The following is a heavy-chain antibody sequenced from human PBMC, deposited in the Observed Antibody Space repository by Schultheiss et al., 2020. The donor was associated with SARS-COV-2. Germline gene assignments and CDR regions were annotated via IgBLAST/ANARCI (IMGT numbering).Heavy chain of an antibody. Sequence: GGSLRLSCAASGFTFSSYEMNWVRQAPGKGLEWVAVISYDGSNKYYADSVKGRFTISRDNSKNTLYLQMNSLRAEDTAVYYCARDPLITMVRGVPSPYYYYGMDVWGQGTTVTVSS. D-gene: IGHD3-10*01. CDR3: ARDPLITMVRGVPSPYYYYGMDV. CDR2: ISYDGSNK. V-gene: IGHV3-30*04. CDR1: GFTFSSYE. J-gene: IGHJ6*02.